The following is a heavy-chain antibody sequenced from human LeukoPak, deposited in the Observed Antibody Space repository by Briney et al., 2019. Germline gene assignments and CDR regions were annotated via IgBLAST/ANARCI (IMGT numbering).Heavy chain of an antibody. CDR1: GYTVTGYY. CDR2: INPNSGGT. CDR3: ARSTDEYNWFDP. V-gene: IGHV1-2*04. J-gene: IGHJ5*02. D-gene: IGHD1-26*01. Sequence: ASVKVSCKASGYTVTGYYMHWVRQAPGQGLEWMGWINPNSGGTNYAQKFQGWVTMTRDTSISTAYMELSRLRSDDTAVYYCARSTDEYNWFDPWGQGTLVTVSS.